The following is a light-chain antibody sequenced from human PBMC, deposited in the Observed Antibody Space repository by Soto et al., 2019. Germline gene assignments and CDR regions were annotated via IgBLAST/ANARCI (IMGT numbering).Light chain of an antibody. Sequence: EIVLTQSPATLSVSPGERATLSCRASHSAASAVAWYQQKPGQAPRLLIYDASTRATGIPARFSGSGSATEFTLTISSLQSEDFAVYSCQRYRDWPLTFGGGTKVDI. V-gene: IGKV3-15*01. CDR3: QRYRDWPLT. CDR2: DAS. J-gene: IGKJ4*01. CDR1: HSAASA.